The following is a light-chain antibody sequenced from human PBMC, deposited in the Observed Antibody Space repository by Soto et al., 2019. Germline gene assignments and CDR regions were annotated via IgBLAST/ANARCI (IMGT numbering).Light chain of an antibody. V-gene: IGKV3-20*01. CDR2: ASS. CDR1: QPVSDK. Sequence: EIVLTQSPATLSLSPGERATLSCWASQPVSDKLAWYQQKPGQAPRLLIYASSNRATGIPDRFSGSASGTDFTLTINRLEPEDFAVYYCQLYGISPHFGQGTRLEIK. J-gene: IGKJ5*01. CDR3: QLYGISPH.